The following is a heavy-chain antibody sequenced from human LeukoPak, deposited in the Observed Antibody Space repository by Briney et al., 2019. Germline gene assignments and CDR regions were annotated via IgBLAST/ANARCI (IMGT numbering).Heavy chain of an antibody. V-gene: IGHV3-23*01. J-gene: IGHJ4*02. CDR2: ISGSGDRT. D-gene: IGHD6-19*01. CDR1: GFTFSSYA. CDR3: AKDISTGWTHY. Sequence: GALRLSCAASGFTFSSYAMIWVRQAPGKGLEWLSAISGSGDRTNYADSVKGRFTISGDNSKNTMYLEMHSLRAEDTAFYYCAKDISTGWTHYWGQGTLVIVSS.